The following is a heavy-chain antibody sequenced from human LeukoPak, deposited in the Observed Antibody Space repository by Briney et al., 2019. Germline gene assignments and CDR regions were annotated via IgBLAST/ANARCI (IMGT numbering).Heavy chain of an antibody. CDR2: GSYTGST. Sequence: SETLSLTCTGSGGSMNSNRYYWAWIRQPPGKGLEWIGSGSYTGSTHYNPSLKSRVTVAVAVDTSKKQFSLRLNSVAAADTAVYYCARQGARDGYVGGFFDYWGQGTLVIVSS. D-gene: IGHD5-24*01. V-gene: IGHV4-39*01. CDR3: ARQGARDGYVGGFFDY. CDR1: GGSMNSNRYY. J-gene: IGHJ4*02.